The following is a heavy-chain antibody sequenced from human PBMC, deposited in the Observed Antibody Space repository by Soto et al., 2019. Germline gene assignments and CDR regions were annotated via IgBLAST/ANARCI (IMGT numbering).Heavy chain of an antibody. Sequence: KPSETLSLTCTVSGGSISSYYWSWIRQPAGKGLEWIGRIYTSGSTNYNPSLKSRVTMSVDTSKNQFSLKLSSVTAADTAVYYCARTTMVRGVIIEWRFDPWGQGTLVTVSS. CDR2: IYTSGST. J-gene: IGHJ5*02. CDR3: ARTTMVRGVIIEWRFDP. CDR1: GGSISSYY. D-gene: IGHD3-10*01. V-gene: IGHV4-4*07.